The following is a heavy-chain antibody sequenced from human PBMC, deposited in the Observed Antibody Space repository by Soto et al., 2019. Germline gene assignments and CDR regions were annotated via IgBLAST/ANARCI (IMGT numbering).Heavy chain of an antibody. CDR1: GGSISSGGYY. J-gene: IGHJ6*02. V-gene: IGHV4-31*03. CDR2: IYYSGST. D-gene: IGHD5-12*01. CDR3: AREDSGPRGMDV. Sequence: SETLSLTCTVSGGSISSGGYYWSWTRQHPGKGLEWIGYIYYSGSTYYNPSLKSRVTISVDTSKNQFSLKLSSVTAADTAVYYCAREDSGPRGMDVWGQGTTVTVSS.